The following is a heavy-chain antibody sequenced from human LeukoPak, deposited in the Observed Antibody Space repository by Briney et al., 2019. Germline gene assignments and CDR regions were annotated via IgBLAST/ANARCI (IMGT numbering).Heavy chain of an antibody. J-gene: IGHJ4*02. V-gene: IGHV3-74*01. D-gene: IGHD5-12*01. CDR1: GFTFRSYR. CDR2: IKDGGTTT. Sequence: GGSLRLSCAASGFTFRSYRIHWVRPVPGKGLVWVSRIKDGGTTTDYADSVKGRFTISRDDAKNTLYLQMNSLRAEDTAVYYCTTIRPGYWGQGTLVTVSP. CDR3: TTIRPGY.